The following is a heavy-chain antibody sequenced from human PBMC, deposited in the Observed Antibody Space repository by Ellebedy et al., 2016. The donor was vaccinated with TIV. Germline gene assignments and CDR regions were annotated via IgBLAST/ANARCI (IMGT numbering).Heavy chain of an antibody. V-gene: IGHV3-23*01. J-gene: IGHJ3*02. CDR1: GFTFSSYG. CDR3: AKQKSTSAGSSDI. D-gene: IGHD2-2*01. Sequence: PGGSLRLSCAASGFTFSSYGMTWVRQAPGKGLEWVSDISGSGDTTYYADSVKGRFTFSRDNSKNTVYLQMNSLRVEDTAVYYCAKQKSTSAGSSDIWGQGAMVTVSS. CDR2: ISGSGDTT.